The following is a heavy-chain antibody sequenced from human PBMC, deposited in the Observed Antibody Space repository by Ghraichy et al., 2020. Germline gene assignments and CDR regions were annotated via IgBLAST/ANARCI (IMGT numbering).Heavy chain of an antibody. D-gene: IGHD1-7*01. Sequence: GGSLRLSCAASGFMFSGYGIHWVRQAPGKGLEWVAFISYDAGNEYYADSVKGRFTISRDNSKNTLYLQMSSLRAEDTAVYYCAKDRQSKLHSPFYFDSWGQGTLVTVSS. CDR3: AKDRQSKLHSPFYFDS. J-gene: IGHJ4*02. CDR2: ISYDAGNE. CDR1: GFMFSGYG. V-gene: IGHV3-30*18.